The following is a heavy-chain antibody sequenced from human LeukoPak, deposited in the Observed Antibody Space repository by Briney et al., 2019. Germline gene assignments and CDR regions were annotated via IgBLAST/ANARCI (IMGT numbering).Heavy chain of an antibody. D-gene: IGHD6-6*01. CDR3: ARYSSSSGDY. J-gene: IGHJ4*02. V-gene: IGHV3-74*01. CDR2: IASDGSST. CDR1: GFTFSSYW. Sequence: GGSLRLSCAASGFTFSSYWMNWVRQAPGKGLVWVSRIASDGSSTTYADSVKGRFTISRDNSKNTLYLQMNSLRAEDTAVYYCARYSSSSGDYWGQGTLVTVSS.